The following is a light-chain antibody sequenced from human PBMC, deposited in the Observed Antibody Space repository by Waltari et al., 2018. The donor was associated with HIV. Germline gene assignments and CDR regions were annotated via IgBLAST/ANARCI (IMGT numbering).Light chain of an antibody. V-gene: IGLV2-14*03. CDR1: SSDVGGYKY. CDR3: SSFTSTSTPVL. J-gene: IGLJ2*01. Sequence: QSVTISCTGTSSDVGGYKYVSWYQQHPHKAPKLMIYDVSYRPSGVSNRFSGAKSGNTASLTISGLQAEDEADYYCSSFTSTSTPVLFGGGTKLTVL. CDR2: DVS.